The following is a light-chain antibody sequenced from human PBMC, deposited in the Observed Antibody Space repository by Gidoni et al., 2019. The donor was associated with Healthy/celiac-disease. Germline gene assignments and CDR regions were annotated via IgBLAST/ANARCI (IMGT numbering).Light chain of an antibody. CDR3: QQSQGTPLT. V-gene: IGKV1-39*01. CDR1: QSVDRF. J-gene: IGKJ1*01. CDR2: AAS. Sequence: DVQMTHSPSSLSATVGDRVTITCRASQSVDRFLNWYQQKPGKAPKLLIYAASTLQSGVPSRFSGSGSGTEFTLTITSLHPEDSATYFCQQSQGTPLTFGQETKVEIK.